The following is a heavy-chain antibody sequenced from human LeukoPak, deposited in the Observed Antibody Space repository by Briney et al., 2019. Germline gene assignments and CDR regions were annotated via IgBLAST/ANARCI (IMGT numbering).Heavy chain of an antibody. CDR1: GFTFSTYT. Sequence: GGSLRLSCAASGFTFSTYTMNWVRQAPGKGLEWVSYISSSSIIYYADSVKGRFTISRDNAKNSPYLQMNSLRAEDTAMYYCARGPYGDYVDAFDIWGQGTMVTVSS. V-gene: IGHV3-48*01. D-gene: IGHD4-17*01. J-gene: IGHJ3*02. CDR3: ARGPYGDYVDAFDI. CDR2: ISSSSII.